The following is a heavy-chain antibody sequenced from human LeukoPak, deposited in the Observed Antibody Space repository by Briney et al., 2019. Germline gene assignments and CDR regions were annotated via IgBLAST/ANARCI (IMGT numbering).Heavy chain of an antibody. CDR2: IYYSGST. D-gene: IGHD6-13*01. J-gene: IGHJ5*02. CDR1: GGSISSYY. CDR3: ARHSLAAAFNWFDP. Sequence: PSETLSLTCTVSGGSISSYYWNWIRQPPGKGLEWIGYIYYSGSTNYNPSLKSRVTISVDTSKNQFSLKLSSVTAADTAVYYCARHSLAAAFNWFDPWGQGTLVTVSS. V-gene: IGHV4-59*08.